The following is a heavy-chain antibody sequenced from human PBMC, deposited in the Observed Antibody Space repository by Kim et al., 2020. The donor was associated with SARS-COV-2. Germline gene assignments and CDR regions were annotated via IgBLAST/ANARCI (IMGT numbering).Heavy chain of an antibody. CDR2: ISAYNGNT. Sequence: ASVKVSCKASGYTFTSYGISWVRQAPGQGLEWMGWISAYNGNTNYAQKLQGRVTMTTDTSTSTAYMELRSLRSDDTAVYYCARASYYYGSGSYPAGPRSPNYYYGMDVWGQGTTVTVSS. CDR1: GYTFTSYG. V-gene: IGHV1-18*01. CDR3: ARASYYYGSGSYPAGPRSPNYYYGMDV. D-gene: IGHD3-10*01. J-gene: IGHJ6*02.